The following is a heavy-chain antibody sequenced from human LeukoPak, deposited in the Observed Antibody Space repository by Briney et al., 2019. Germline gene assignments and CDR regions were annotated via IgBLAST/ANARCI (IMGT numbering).Heavy chain of an antibody. Sequence: ASVKVSCKASGYTFTSYGISWVRQAPGQGLEWMGWISAYNGNTNYAQKLQGRVTMTTDTSTSTAYMELRSLRSDDTAVYYCARSLRFLEWLTAFDIWGQGTMVTVSS. D-gene: IGHD3-3*01. CDR3: ARSLRFLEWLTAFDI. CDR2: ISAYNGNT. V-gene: IGHV1-18*01. CDR1: GYTFTSYG. J-gene: IGHJ3*02.